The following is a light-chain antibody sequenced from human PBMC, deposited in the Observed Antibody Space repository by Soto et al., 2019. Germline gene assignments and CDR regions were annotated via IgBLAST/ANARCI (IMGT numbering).Light chain of an antibody. Sequence: EIVMTQSPATLXVXXGXXXXXXXXASQSVSNYIGWYQQKPGQAPRRLIFGASIRATGIPDRFSGSGSGTDFTLTISGLEPEDFAVYYCQQYGSSPSTFGQGTKVDIK. CDR1: QSVSNY. J-gene: IGKJ1*01. V-gene: IGKV3-20*01. CDR2: GAS. CDR3: QQYGSSPST.